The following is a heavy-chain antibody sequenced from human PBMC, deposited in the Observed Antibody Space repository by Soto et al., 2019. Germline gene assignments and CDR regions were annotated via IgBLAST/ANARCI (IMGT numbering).Heavy chain of an antibody. CDR3: ARSVSASGTKNWFDP. J-gene: IGHJ5*02. Sequence: SETLSLTCTVSGDSISSGGYFWGWIRQPPGKGLEWIGSVFYSGSTYYNPSLKSRVTISVDTSKNQFSLKLSSVTAADTAVYYCARSVSASGTKNWFDPWGQGTLVTVSS. CDR1: GDSISSGGYF. D-gene: IGHD6-13*01. V-gene: IGHV4-39*01. CDR2: VFYSGST.